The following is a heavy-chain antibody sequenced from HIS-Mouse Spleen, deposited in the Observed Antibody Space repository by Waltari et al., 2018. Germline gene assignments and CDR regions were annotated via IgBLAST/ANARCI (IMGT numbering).Heavy chain of an antibody. J-gene: IGHJ2*01. CDR1: ASSIRSTCYY. CDR2: IYYSGTT. D-gene: IGHD6-13*01. V-gene: IGHV4-39*07. Sequence: QLQLQVSGPVLVKPSETLSPTCTPPASSIRSTCYYGGWIRQPPGKGLEWIGSIYYSGTTYYTPSLKSRVTISVDTSKNQCSLKLSSVTAADTAVYYCAREIPYSSSWYDWYFDLWGRGTLVTVSS. CDR3: AREIPYSSSWYDWYFDL.